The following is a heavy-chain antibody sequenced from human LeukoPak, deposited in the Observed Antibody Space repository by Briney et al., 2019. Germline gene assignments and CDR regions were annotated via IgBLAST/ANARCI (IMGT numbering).Heavy chain of an antibody. V-gene: IGHV3-21*01. J-gene: IGHJ3*02. CDR1: GFTFSSYS. CDR2: ISSSSSYI. Sequence: GGSLRLSCAASGFTFSSYSMNWVRQAPGKGLECVSSISSSSSYIYYADSVKGRFTISRDNAKNSLYLQMNSLRAEDTAVYYCALDENYGSGTNGPLDAFDIWGQGTMVTVSS. D-gene: IGHD3-10*01. CDR3: ALDENYGSGTNGPLDAFDI.